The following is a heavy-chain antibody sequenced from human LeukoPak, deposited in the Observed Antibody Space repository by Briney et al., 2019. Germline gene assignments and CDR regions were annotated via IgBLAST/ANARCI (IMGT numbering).Heavy chain of an antibody. V-gene: IGHV1-8*03. J-gene: IGHJ2*01. CDR3: ASSDYDFWSGYQDWYFDL. D-gene: IGHD3-3*01. Sequence: ASVKVSCKASGYTFTSYDINWVRQATGQGLEWMGWMNPNSGNTGYAQKFQGRVTITRNTSISTAYMELSSLRSEDTAVYYCASSDYDFWSGYQDWYFDLWGRGTLVTVSS. CDR1: GYTFTSYD. CDR2: MNPNSGNT.